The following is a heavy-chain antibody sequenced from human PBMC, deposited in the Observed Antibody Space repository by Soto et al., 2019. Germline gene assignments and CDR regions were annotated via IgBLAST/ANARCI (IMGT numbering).Heavy chain of an antibody. CDR3: ARDQTQSKRWLQLVHYYYGMDV. CDR2: ISSSSSTI. D-gene: IGHD5-12*01. V-gene: IGHV3-48*01. J-gene: IGHJ6*02. CDR1: GFTFSSYS. Sequence: EVQLVESGGGLVQPGGSLRLSCAASGFTFSSYSMNWVRQAPGKGLEWVSYISSSSSTIYYADSVKGRFTISRDNAKNSLYLQMNSLRAEDTAVYYCARDQTQSKRWLQLVHYYYGMDVWGQGTTVTVSS.